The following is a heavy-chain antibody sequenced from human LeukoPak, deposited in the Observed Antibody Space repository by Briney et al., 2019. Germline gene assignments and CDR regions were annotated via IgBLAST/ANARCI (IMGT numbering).Heavy chain of an antibody. CDR3: ARGGRTTWHGMDV. Sequence: GGSLRLSCAASGFTFSNYGMHWVRQAPGKGLEWVAVILSDGSQEFYADAVKGRITISRDNSKNTLYLQMNSLRAEDTAVYYCARGGRTTWHGMDVWGQGTTVTVSS. CDR2: ILSDGSQE. V-gene: IGHV3-33*01. CDR1: GFTFSNYG. D-gene: IGHD4-17*01. J-gene: IGHJ6*02.